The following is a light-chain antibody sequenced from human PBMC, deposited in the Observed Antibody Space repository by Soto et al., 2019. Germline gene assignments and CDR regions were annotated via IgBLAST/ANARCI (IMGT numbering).Light chain of an antibody. J-gene: IGLJ2*01. Sequence: QSALTQPASVSGSPGQSITISCTGTSSDVGGYNYVSWYQQHPGKAPKLMIYDVSNLPSGVSNRFSGSKSGNTASLTISGLQAEDEADYYCSSYTSSSTPHVVFGGWTKLTVL. CDR3: SSYTSSSTPHVV. CDR1: SSDVGGYNY. V-gene: IGLV2-14*01. CDR2: DVS.